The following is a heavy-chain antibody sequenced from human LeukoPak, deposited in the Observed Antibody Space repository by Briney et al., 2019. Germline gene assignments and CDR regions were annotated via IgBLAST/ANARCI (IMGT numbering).Heavy chain of an antibody. CDR1: GYTLTELS. CDR2: FDPEDGET. CDR3: ASCSRFYGDYGGLDY. V-gene: IGHV1-24*01. Sequence: VASVKVSCKVSGYTLTELSMHWVRQAPGKGLEWMGGFDPEDGETIYAQKFQGRVTMTEDTSTDTAYMELNSLRSDDTAVYYCASCSRFYGDYGGLDYWGQGTLVTVSS. J-gene: IGHJ4*02. D-gene: IGHD4-17*01.